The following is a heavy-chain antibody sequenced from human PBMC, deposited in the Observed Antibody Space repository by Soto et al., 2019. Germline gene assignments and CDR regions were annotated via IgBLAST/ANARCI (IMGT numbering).Heavy chain of an antibody. Sequence: QMQLQESGPGLVRPSQTLSLTCTVSGDSISSGDYKWSWIRQPPGEGLEWIGYIYYSGDTWYNPSLKNRVTISIDTSKNQFSLKLNSVTAADTALYYCARAQHNWFDPWGQGTLVIVSS. CDR1: GDSISSGDYK. CDR3: ARAQHNWFDP. J-gene: IGHJ5*02. V-gene: IGHV4-30-4*01. CDR2: IYYSGDT. D-gene: IGHD2-2*01.